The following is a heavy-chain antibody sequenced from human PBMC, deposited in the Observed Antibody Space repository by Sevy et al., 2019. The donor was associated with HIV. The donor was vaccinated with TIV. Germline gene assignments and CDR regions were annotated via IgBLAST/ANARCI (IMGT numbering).Heavy chain of an antibody. D-gene: IGHD3-22*01. CDR1: GYTFTSFG. J-gene: IGHJ5*02. V-gene: IGHV1-18*01. Sequence: ASVKVSCKASGYTFTSFGISWVRQAPGQGLEWVVWISVYNGKTNYAQKLQGRVTMTTDTSTSTAYMELKSLRSDDTAVYYCARRGAFDFDTSGFLSPWGQGTLVTVSS. CDR2: ISVYNGKT. CDR3: ARRGAFDFDTSGFLSP.